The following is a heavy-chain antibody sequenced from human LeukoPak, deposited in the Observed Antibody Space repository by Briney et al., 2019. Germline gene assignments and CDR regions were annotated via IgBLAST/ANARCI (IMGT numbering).Heavy chain of an antibody. CDR3: ARDLQYCGGDCYSRPLYGMDV. CDR1: GGSISSGDFY. D-gene: IGHD2-21*02. V-gene: IGHV4-30-4*01. CDR2: IHYSGST. Sequence: SETLSLTCTVSGGSISSGDFYWSWIRQPPGKGLEWIGYIHYSGSTHYNPSLKTRVTISVVTSKNQFSLKLSSVTAADTAVYYCARDLQYCGGDCYSRPLYGMDVWGQGTTVTVSS. J-gene: IGHJ6*02.